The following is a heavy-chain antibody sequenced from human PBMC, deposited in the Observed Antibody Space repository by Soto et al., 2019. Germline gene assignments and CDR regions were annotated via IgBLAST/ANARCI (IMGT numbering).Heavy chain of an antibody. Sequence: QVQLVQSGAEVKKPGSSVKVSCKASGGTFSSYAISWVRQAPGQGLEWMGGIIPIFGTANYAQKFQGRVTITADESTSTAYMELSSLRSEDTAVYYCARKYCSSTSCYSSPYYCYGMDVWGQGTTVTVSS. J-gene: IGHJ6*02. CDR1: GGTFSSYA. CDR3: ARKYCSSTSCYSSPYYCYGMDV. CDR2: IIPIFGTA. V-gene: IGHV1-69*01. D-gene: IGHD2-2*02.